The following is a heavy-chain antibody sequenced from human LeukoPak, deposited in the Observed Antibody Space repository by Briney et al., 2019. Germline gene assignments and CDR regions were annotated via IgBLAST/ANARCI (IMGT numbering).Heavy chain of an antibody. CDR3: ASSSSWDGYNWFDP. V-gene: IGHV4-59*12. CDR1: GGSISSYY. Sequence: SETPSLTCTVSGGSISSYYWSWIRQPPGKGLEWIGEIYHSGSTNYNPSLKSRVTISVDKSKNQFSLKLSSVTAADTAVYYCASSSSWDGYNWFDPWGQGTLVTVSS. J-gene: IGHJ5*02. CDR2: IYHSGST. D-gene: IGHD6-13*01.